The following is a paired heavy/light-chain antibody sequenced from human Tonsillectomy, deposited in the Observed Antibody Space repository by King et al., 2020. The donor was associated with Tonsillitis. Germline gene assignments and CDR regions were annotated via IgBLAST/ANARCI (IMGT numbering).Light chain of an antibody. Sequence: IVMTQTPLSLAVTPGEPASISCRSSQSLFHGADGNTYVDWYLQRPGQSPQLLIYMFSSRASGVPDRFSGSGSATEFTLKISRVEAEDVGVYYCMQRIEYPCTFGQGTKLEIK. V-gene: IGKV2-40*01. CDR1: QSLFHGADGNTY. CDR2: MFS. CDR3: MQRIEYPCT. J-gene: IGKJ2*01.
Heavy chain of an antibody. CDR1: GYTFSSYG. CDR2: ISTYNGYT. V-gene: IGHV1-18*01. D-gene: IGHD1-26*01. CDR3: ARDRVYATTMGAPFDI. Sequence: QGQLVQSGPEVKKPGASVKVSCKASGYTFSSYGFSWVRQAPGQGPEWMGWISTYNGYTIYAQELHGRVTLTTDKSTTTAYMELRSLTSDDTAVYYCARDRVYATTMGAPFDIWGQGTMVTVSS. J-gene: IGHJ3*02.